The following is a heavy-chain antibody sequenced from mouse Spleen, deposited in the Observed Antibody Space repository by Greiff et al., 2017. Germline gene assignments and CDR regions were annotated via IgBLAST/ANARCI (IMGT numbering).Heavy chain of an antibody. Sequence: QVQLKQPGAELVRPGSSVKLSCKASGYTFTSYWMDWVKQRPGQGLEWIGNIYPSDSETHYNQKFKDKATLTVDKSSSTAYMQLSSLTSEDSAVYYCAREGLYYYGSRYYFDYWGQGTTLTVSS. CDR1: GYTFTSYW. CDR3: AREGLYYYGSRYYFDY. J-gene: IGHJ2*01. CDR2: IYPSDSET. V-gene: IGHV1-61*01. D-gene: IGHD1-1*01.